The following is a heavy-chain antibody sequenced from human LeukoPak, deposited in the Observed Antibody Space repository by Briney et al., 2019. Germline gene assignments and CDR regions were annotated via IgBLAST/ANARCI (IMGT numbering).Heavy chain of an antibody. V-gene: IGHV3-30-3*01. CDR3: ATHDSSGYFDY. D-gene: IGHD3-22*01. CDR1: GFTFSSYA. J-gene: IGHJ4*02. CDR2: ISYDGSNK. Sequence: GRSLRLSCAASGFTFSSYAMYWVRQAPGKGLEWVAVISYDGSNKYYADSVEGRFTISRDNSKNTLYLQMNSLRAEDTAVYYCATHDSSGYFDYWGQGTLVTVSS.